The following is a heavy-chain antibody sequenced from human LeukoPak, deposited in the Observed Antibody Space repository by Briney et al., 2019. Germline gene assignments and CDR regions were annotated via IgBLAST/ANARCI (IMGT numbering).Heavy chain of an antibody. V-gene: IGHV1-24*01. D-gene: IGHD3-22*01. J-gene: IGHJ4*02. CDR3: ATTGYDSSGYCYVVDY. CDR1: GYTLTELS. Sequence: ASVKVSCKVSGYTLTELSMHWVRQAPGKGLEWMGGFDPEDGETIYAQKFQGRVTMTEDTSTDTAYMELSSLRSEDTAVYYCATTGYDSSGYCYVVDYWGQGTLVTVSS. CDR2: FDPEDGET.